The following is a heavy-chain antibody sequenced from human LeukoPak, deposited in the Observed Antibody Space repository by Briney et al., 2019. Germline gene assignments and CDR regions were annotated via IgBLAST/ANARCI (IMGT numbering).Heavy chain of an antibody. V-gene: IGHV4-34*01. D-gene: IGHD3-16*02. CDR2: INHIGST. Sequence: SETRSLTCAVYGGSLGGYYWSWFRQPPGKGLEWIGEINHIGSTNSNPSLKSRVTISVDTSKNQFSLKLSSVTAADTAVYYCARGVRVGARERYYDYVWGSYRFAPGGMDVWGQGTTVTVSS. CDR3: ARGVRVGARERYYDYVWGSYRFAPGGMDV. CDR1: GGSLGGYY. J-gene: IGHJ6*02.